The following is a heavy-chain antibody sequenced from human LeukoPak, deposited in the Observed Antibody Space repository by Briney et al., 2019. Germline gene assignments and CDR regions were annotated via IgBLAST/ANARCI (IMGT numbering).Heavy chain of an antibody. V-gene: IGHV3-7*01. Sequence: QPGGSLRLSCAASGFTFSSFWMSWVRQAPGKGLECVANIKLDGSEKYYVDSVKGRFTISRDNAKNSLFLQMNSLRAEDAAVYYCARLYSSSWVDAFDIWGQGTMVTVSS. J-gene: IGHJ3*02. D-gene: IGHD6-13*01. CDR2: IKLDGSEK. CDR1: GFTFSSFW. CDR3: ARLYSSSWVDAFDI.